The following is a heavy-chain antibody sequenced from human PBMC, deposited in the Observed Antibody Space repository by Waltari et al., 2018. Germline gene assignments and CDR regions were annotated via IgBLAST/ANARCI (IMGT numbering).Heavy chain of an antibody. CDR3: ARDGGVGNWYFDL. CDR2: IYSGGST. D-gene: IGHD3-16*01. J-gene: IGHJ2*01. CDR1: GFTVSSNY. V-gene: IGHV3-53*01. Sequence: EVQLVESGGGLIQPGGSLRLSCAASGFTVSSNYMSWVRQAPGKGLEWVSVIYSGGSTYYADSVNGRFTISRDNSKNTLYLQMNSLRAEDTAVYYCARDGGVGNWYFDLWGRGTLVTVSS.